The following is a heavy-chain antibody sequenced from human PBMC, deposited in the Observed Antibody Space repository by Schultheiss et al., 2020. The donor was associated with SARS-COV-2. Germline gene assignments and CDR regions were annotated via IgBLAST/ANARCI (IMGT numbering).Heavy chain of an antibody. Sequence: SVKVSCKASGGTFSSYAISWVRQAPGQGLEWMGGIIPIFGTANYAQKFQGRVTITADKSTSTAYMELSSLRSEDTAVYYCARDHDKDYSNYARSDYYYYGMDVCGQESTVTGSS. V-gene: IGHV1-69*06. CDR1: GGTFSSYA. J-gene: IGHJ6*02. D-gene: IGHD4-11*01. CDR3: ARDHDKDYSNYARSDYYYYGMDV. CDR2: IIPIFGTA.